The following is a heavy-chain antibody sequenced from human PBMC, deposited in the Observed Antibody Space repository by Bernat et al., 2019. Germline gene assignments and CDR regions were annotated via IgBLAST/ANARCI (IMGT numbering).Heavy chain of an antibody. J-gene: IGHJ4*02. CDR1: GFSLSTSGMC. V-gene: IGHV2-70*15. CDR3: ARILCPLGVIDY. Sequence: QVTLRESGPALVKPTQTLTLTCTFSGFSLSTSGMCVSWIRQPPGKALEWLARIDWDDDKYYSTSLKTRLTISKDTSKNQVVLTMTNMDPVDTAAYYCARILCPLGVIDYWGQGTLVTVSS. CDR2: IDWDDDK. D-gene: IGHD3-16*01.